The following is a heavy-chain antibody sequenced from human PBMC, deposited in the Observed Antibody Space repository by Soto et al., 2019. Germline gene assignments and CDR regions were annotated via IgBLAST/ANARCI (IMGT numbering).Heavy chain of an antibody. CDR2: INHSGST. J-gene: IGHJ5*02. D-gene: IGHD3-16*01. Sequence: QVQLQQWGAGLLKPSETLSLTCAVYGGSFSGYYWSWIRQPPGKGLEWIGEINHSGSTNYNPSLRSRVTISVDTSKNHFSLKLSSVTAADTAVYYCAVMITFGGAGWFDPWGQGTLVTVSS. V-gene: IGHV4-34*01. CDR1: GGSFSGYY. CDR3: AVMITFGGAGWFDP.